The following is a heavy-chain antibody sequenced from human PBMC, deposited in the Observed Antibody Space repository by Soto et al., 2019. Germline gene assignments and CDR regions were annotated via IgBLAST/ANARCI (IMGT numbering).Heavy chain of an antibody. Sequence: GESLKISCKGSGYSFTSYWISWVRQMPVKGLEWMGRIDPSDSYTNYSPSFQGHVTISADKSISTAYLQWSSLKASDTAMYYCARLLYNWNYYYYGMDVWGQGTTVTVSS. CDR1: GYSFTSYW. CDR2: IDPSDSYT. CDR3: ARLLYNWNYYYYGMDV. D-gene: IGHD1-20*01. V-gene: IGHV5-10-1*01. J-gene: IGHJ6*02.